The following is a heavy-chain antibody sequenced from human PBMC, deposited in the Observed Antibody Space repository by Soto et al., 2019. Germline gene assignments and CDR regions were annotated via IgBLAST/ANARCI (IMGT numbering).Heavy chain of an antibody. CDR3: VKGRTTSVFPICLN. D-gene: IGHD1-7*01. CDR2: ISWNSGNI. V-gene: IGHV3-9*01. J-gene: IGHJ4*02. Sequence: EVQLVESGGVLVQPGRSLRLSCAASGFTFNDYAMHWVRQAPGNGLECVSSISWNSGNIVYADSVKGRVTISRDNAKHALYLKLNSRRAEDSALYYCVKGRTTSVFPICLNWGQGSLVAVSS. CDR1: GFTFNDYA.